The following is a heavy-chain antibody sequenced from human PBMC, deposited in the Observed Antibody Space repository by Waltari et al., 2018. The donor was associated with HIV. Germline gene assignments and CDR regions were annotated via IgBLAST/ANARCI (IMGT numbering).Heavy chain of an antibody. V-gene: IGHV1-2*02. D-gene: IGHD2-2*01. J-gene: IGHJ5*02. CDR3: ARESGYQLVRWLDP. CDR2: INPISGGT. Sequence: VQLVHAGAGVHMAGDSIKVSCPASGYPFDGPHMTWVRQAPGEGPEWMGWINPISGGTNFAQKFQGRVTRTRDGSISTVYMELRNLISDDTAVYYCARESGYQLVRWLDPWGQGTLVTVSS. CDR1: GYPFDGPH.